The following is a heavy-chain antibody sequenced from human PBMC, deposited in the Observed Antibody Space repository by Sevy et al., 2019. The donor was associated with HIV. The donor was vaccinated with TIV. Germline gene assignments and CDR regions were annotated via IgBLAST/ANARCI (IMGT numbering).Heavy chain of an antibody. CDR2: ISYDGSLK. J-gene: IGHJ4*02. D-gene: IGHD5-12*01. CDR1: GFTFSSYA. Sequence: GGSLRLSCAASGFTFSSYAMHWVRQAPGKGLEWLAVISYDGSLKLHADSVRGRFTISRDNSKNTVYLQMNSLRAEDTAVYYCAREHPGYNPFDNWGQGTLVTVSS. CDR3: AREHPGYNPFDN. V-gene: IGHV3-30*04.